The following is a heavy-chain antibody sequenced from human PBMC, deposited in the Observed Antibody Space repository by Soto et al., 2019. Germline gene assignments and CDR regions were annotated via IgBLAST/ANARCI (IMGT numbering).Heavy chain of an antibody. J-gene: IGHJ4*02. D-gene: IGHD5-12*01. Sequence: QITLKESGPTLVKPTQTLTLTCTFSGFSLSTSGVGVGWIRQPPGKALEWLALIYWDDDERYSPSLKSRLTITKDTSKNQVVLTMTDMDPVDTATYYCAHRRGGFDDRGTFDYWGQGTLVTVSS. CDR3: AHRRGGFDDRGTFDY. CDR2: IYWDDDE. V-gene: IGHV2-5*02. CDR1: GFSLSTSGVG.